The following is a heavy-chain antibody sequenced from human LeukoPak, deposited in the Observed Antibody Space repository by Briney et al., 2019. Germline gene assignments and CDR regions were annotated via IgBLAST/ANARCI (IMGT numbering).Heavy chain of an antibody. CDR2: ISGNGGRST. CDR1: GFTFNDYA. J-gene: IGHJ5*02. D-gene: IGHD2-2*01. V-gene: IGHV3-23*01. CDR3: ARARCSTISCAPNWFDP. Sequence: GGSLRLSCAASGFTFNDYAMTWFRQAPGKGLEWVSSISGNGGRSTYYADSVEGRFTISRDIYRNILSLQMNSLRAEDTAVYYCARARCSTISCAPNWFDPWGQGTLVIVSS.